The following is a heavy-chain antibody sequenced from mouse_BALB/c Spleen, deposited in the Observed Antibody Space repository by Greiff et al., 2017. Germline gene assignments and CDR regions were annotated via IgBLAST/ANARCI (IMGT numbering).Heavy chain of an antibody. CDR3: SRRIPNAMDY. V-gene: IGHV1-14*01. J-gene: IGHJ4*01. CDR2: INPYNDGT. CDR1: GYTFTSYV. Sequence: VQLKQSGPELVKPGASVKMSCKASGYTFTSYVMHWVKQKPGQGLEWIGEINPYNDGTNYNDKFKGKATLTSDKSSSTAYMELSSLTSADSAVYYCSRRIPNAMDYWGQGTSVTVSS.